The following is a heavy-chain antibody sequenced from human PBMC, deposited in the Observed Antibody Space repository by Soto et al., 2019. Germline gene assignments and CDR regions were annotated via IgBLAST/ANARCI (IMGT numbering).Heavy chain of an antibody. Sequence: PGESLKISCKGSGYSFTSYWIGWVRQMPGKGLEWMGIIYPGDSDTRYSPSFQGQVTISADKSISTAYLQWNSLKASDTAMYYCATRVHGDYPGKHYYPMDVSGQGTTVTVSS. D-gene: IGHD2-21*01. CDR2: IYPGDSDT. J-gene: IGHJ6*02. V-gene: IGHV5-51*01. CDR3: ATRVHGDYPGKHYYPMDV. CDR1: GYSFTSYW.